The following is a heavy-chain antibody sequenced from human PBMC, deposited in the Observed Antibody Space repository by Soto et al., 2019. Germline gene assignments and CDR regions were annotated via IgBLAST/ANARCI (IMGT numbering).Heavy chain of an antibody. CDR1: GFTFSTYG. Sequence: QVQLVESGGGVVQPGTSLRPSCAASGFTFSTYGMHWVRQAPGKGLDWVALIWYDGSRTHYAESVKGRFTISRDNSKNTLLLQMNSLRVEDTAVYYCAREQIGVAGSTYDYWGQGTLVTVSS. V-gene: IGHV3-33*01. D-gene: IGHD6-19*01. J-gene: IGHJ4*02. CDR2: IWYDGSRT. CDR3: AREQIGVAGSTYDY.